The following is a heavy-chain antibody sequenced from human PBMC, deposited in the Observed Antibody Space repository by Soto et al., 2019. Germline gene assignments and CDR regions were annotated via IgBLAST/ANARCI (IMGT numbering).Heavy chain of an antibody. CDR3: AREYYYSIDH. Sequence: PSETLSLTCTVSGGSISSSSYYWGWIRQPPGKGLEWIGSIYYSGSTYYNPSLKSRVTISVDTSKNQFSLKLSSVTADDTAVYYCAREYYYSIDHWGRGTLVTVSS. CDR2: IYYSGST. V-gene: IGHV4-39*02. J-gene: IGHJ4*02. D-gene: IGHD3-10*01. CDR1: GGSISSSSYY.